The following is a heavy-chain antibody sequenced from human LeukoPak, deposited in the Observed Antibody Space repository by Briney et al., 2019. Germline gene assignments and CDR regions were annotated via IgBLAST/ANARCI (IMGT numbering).Heavy chain of an antibody. CDR2: ISYDGSNK. J-gene: IGHJ4*02. D-gene: IGHD2-21*02. CDR1: GFTFSSYA. Sequence: GGSLRLSCAASGFTFSSYAMHWVRQAPGKGLEWVAVISYDGSNKYYADSVKGRFTISRDNSKNTLYLQMNSLRAEDTAVYYCARRWRLDYWGQGTLVTVSS. CDR3: ARRWRLDY. V-gene: IGHV3-30*14.